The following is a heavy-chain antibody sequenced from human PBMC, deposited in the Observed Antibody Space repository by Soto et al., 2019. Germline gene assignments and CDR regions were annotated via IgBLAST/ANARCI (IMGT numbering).Heavy chain of an antibody. CDR1: GFTFSSYS. J-gene: IGHJ6*03. CDR2: ISSSSSYI. D-gene: IGHD2-2*01. Sequence: GGSLRLSCAASGFTFSSYSMNWVRQAPGKGLEWVSSISSSSSYIYYADSVKGRFTISRDNAKNSLYLQMNSLRAEDTAVYYCARADIVVVPAAGYMDVWGKGTTVTVSS. V-gene: IGHV3-21*01. CDR3: ARADIVVVPAAGYMDV.